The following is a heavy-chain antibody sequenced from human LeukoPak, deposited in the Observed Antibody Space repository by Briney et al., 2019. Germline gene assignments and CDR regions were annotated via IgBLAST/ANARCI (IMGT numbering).Heavy chain of an antibody. CDR1: GYTFTSYD. CDR3: ARGLRDILTGYYFFDY. D-gene: IGHD3-9*01. CDR2: MNPNSGNT. Sequence: ALVKVSCKASGYTFTSYDINWVRQATGQGLEWMGWMNPNSGNTGYAQKFQGRVTMTRNTSISTAYMELSSLRSEDTAAYYCARGLRDILTGYYFFDYWGQGTLVTVSS. J-gene: IGHJ4*02. V-gene: IGHV1-8*01.